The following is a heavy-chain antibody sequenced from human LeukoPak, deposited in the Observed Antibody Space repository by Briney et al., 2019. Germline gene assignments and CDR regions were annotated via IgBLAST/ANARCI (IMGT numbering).Heavy chain of an antibody. CDR1: GLSFSNYW. D-gene: IGHD5-24*01. J-gene: IGHJ6*03. CDR3: PRRDGYNLRGTYFYYLDV. V-gene: IGHV3-7*01. Sequence: GGSLRLSCGASGLSFSNYWMTWVRQAPGKGLEWVANVNQDGSEEQYVDSVKGRFTISRDNAQNSLFLQMNSLRAEDAAVYFCPRRDGYNLRGTYFYYLDVWGKGTRVTVSS. CDR2: VNQDGSEE.